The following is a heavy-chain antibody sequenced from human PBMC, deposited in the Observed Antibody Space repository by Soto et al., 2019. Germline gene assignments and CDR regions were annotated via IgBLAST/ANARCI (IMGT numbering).Heavy chain of an antibody. Sequence: GGSLRLSCAASGFTLSGSDIHWVRQASGKGLEWVGRIRTKSNNFATSYAESVRGRFTISRDDSDNTASLQMSSLKTEDTAIYYCSRHQEGRSMVFYGMDVWGQGTTVTVSS. CDR2: IRTKSNNFAT. CDR1: GFTLSGSD. CDR3: SRHQEGRSMVFYGMDV. V-gene: IGHV3-73*01. J-gene: IGHJ6*02. D-gene: IGHD3-10*01.